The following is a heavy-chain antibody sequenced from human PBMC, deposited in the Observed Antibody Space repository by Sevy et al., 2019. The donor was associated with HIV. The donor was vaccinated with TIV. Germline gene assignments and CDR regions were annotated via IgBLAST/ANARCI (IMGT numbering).Heavy chain of an antibody. D-gene: IGHD3-22*01. CDR3: ATSRSGYFDSSGYYIY. CDR2: IYRDDSDT. J-gene: IGHJ4*02. V-gene: IGHV5-51*01. Sequence: GESLKISCKGSGYSFPSHWIGWVRHMPGKGLEWMGIIYRDDSDTRYSPSFQGQVTFSADKSISTAYLQWSSLKASDTAMYYCATSRSGYFDSSGYYIYWGQGSLVTVSS. CDR1: GYSFPSHW.